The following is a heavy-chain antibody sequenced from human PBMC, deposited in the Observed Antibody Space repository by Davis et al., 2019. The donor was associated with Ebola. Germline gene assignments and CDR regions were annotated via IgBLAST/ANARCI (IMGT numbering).Heavy chain of an antibody. Sequence: PGGSLRLSCAASGFTFSSYGMHWVRQAPGKGLEWVSAISGSGGSTYYADSVKGRFTISRDNSKNTLYLQMNSLRAEDTAVYYCAKDQDDSSGYLDYWGQGTLVTVSS. CDR2: ISGSGGST. J-gene: IGHJ4*02. V-gene: IGHV3-23*01. D-gene: IGHD3-22*01. CDR3: AKDQDDSSGYLDY. CDR1: GFTFSSYG.